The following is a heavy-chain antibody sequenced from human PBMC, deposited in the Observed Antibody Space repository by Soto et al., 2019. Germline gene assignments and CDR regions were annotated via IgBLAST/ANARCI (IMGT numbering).Heavy chain of an antibody. CDR3: AKVRAVVVVAATDAFDI. J-gene: IGHJ3*02. Sequence: GGSLRLSCAASGFTFSSYAMSWVRQAPGKGLEWVSAISGSGGSTYYADSVKGRFTISRDNSKNTLYLQMNSLRVEDTAVYYCAKVRAVVVVAATDAFDIWGQGTMVTVSS. V-gene: IGHV3-23*01. D-gene: IGHD2-15*01. CDR2: ISGSGGST. CDR1: GFTFSSYA.